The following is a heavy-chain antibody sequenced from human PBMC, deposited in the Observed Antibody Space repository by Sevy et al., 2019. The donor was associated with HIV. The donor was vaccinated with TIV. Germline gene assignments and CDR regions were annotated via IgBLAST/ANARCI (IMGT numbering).Heavy chain of an antibody. D-gene: IGHD1-26*01. CDR1: GFTFRSYD. Sequence: GGSLRLSCAASGFTFRSYDMHWVRQAPGKGPEWVAIIYYDESLKYYADSVKGRFTISRDNSKNTLYLQMNSLRAEDTAVYYCAKAGGGSYYFDYWGQGTLVTVSS. V-gene: IGHV3-30*02. J-gene: IGHJ4*02. CDR3: AKAGGGSYYFDY. CDR2: IYYDESLK.